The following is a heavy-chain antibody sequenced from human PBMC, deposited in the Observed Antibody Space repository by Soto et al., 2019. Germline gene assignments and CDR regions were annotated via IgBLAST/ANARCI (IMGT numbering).Heavy chain of an antibody. D-gene: IGHD3-22*01. V-gene: IGHV3-23*01. CDR3: AKEYDSSGYFPDY. CDR2: ISGSGGST. CDR1: GFTFSSYA. J-gene: IGHJ4*02. Sequence: PGGSLRLSCAASGFTFSSYAMTWVRQAPGKGLEWVSVISGSGGSTYFADSVRGRFTISRDNSKNTLYLQMSSLRAEDTALYYFAKEYDSSGYFPDYWGQGTLVIVS.